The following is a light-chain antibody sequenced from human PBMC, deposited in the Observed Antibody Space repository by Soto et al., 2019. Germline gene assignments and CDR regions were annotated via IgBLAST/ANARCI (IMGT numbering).Light chain of an antibody. CDR2: DVS. J-gene: IGLJ1*01. CDR3: SSYTSSSTLYV. CDR1: SSDVGGYNY. Sequence: QSVRTQPASVSGSPGQSITISCTGTSSDVGGYNYVSWYQQHPGKAPKLMIYDVSNRPSGVSTRFSGSKSGNTASLTISGLQAEDEADYYCSSYTSSSTLYVFGTGTKLTVL. V-gene: IGLV2-14*01.